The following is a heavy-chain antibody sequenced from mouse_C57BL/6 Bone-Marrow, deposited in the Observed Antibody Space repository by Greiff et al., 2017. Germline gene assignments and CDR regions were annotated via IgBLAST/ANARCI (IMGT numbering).Heavy chain of an antibody. D-gene: IGHD2-3*01. J-gene: IGHJ2*01. CDR2: IYPGDGDT. V-gene: IGHV1-82*01. CDR3: AREGWLLFDY. Sequence: QVQLKQSGPELVKPGASVKISCKASGYAFSSSWMNWVKQRPGKGLEWIGRIYPGDGDTNYNGKFKGKATLTADKSSSTAYMQRSSLTSEDSAVYFCAREGWLLFDYWGQGTTLTVSS. CDR1: GYAFSSSW.